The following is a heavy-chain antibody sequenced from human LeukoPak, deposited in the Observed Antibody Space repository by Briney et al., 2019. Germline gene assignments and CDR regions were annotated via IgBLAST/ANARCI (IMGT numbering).Heavy chain of an antibody. J-gene: IGHJ3*02. CDR2: ISYSGST. CDR1: GGCISTYY. D-gene: IGHD6-19*01. Sequence: SETLSLTCTVSGGCISTYYWGWVRQPPGKGLEWIGYISYSGSTTYHPSLNSRVTISLDTSKNQFSLMVTSVTAADTAVYFCARAFSAWPHAFDIWGRGTMVTVSS. V-gene: IGHV4-59*01. CDR3: ARAFSAWPHAFDI.